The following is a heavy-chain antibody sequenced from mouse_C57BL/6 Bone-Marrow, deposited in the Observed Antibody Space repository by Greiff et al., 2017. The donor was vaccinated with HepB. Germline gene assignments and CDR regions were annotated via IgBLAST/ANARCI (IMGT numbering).Heavy chain of an antibody. D-gene: IGHD1-1*01. V-gene: IGHV5-17*01. Sequence: DVKLVESGGGLVKPGGSLKLSCAASGFTFSDYGMHWVRQAPEKGLEWVAYISSGSSTIYYADTVKGRFTISRDNAKNTLFLQMTSLRSEDTAMYDCARGTTPWYFDVWGTGTTVTVSS. CDR2: ISSGSSTI. CDR1: GFTFSDYG. CDR3: ARGTTPWYFDV. J-gene: IGHJ1*03.